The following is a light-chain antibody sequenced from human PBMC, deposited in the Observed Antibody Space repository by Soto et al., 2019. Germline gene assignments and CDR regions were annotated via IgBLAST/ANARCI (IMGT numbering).Light chain of an antibody. CDR1: QSVRSMY. CDR2: DAS. CDR3: QHYGNSLWT. Sequence: EVVLTQSPGTLSLSPGERATLSCRASQSVRSMYLAWYQQKPGQAPRLLIYDASSRATDIPERFSGSGSGTDFTLTISRLEPDDFAIYYCQHYGNSLWTFGQGTKVDIK. V-gene: IGKV3-20*01. J-gene: IGKJ1*01.